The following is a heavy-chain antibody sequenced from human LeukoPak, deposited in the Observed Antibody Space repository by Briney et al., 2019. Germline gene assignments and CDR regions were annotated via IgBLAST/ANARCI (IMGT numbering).Heavy chain of an antibody. J-gene: IGHJ4*02. CDR2: INPNSGGT. D-gene: IGHD1-1*01. CDR3: ARDASRTTAPDDY. V-gene: IGHV1-2*02. Sequence: ASVKLSCKASGYTFTDYYMHWVRQAPGQGLEWMGWINPNSGGTNYAQKFQGRVTMTRDTSISTAYIELSGLTSDDTAVYYCARDASRTTAPDDYWGQGTLVTVSS. CDR1: GYTFTDYY.